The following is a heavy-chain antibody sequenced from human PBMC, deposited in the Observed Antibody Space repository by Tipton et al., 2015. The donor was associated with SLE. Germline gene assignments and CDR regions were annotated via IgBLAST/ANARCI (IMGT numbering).Heavy chain of an antibody. D-gene: IGHD2-15*01. CDR1: GGSISSSDFY. CDR3: ARAEGSWDAFDI. J-gene: IGHJ3*02. CDR2: IYYSGNT. V-gene: IGHV4-39*07. Sequence: TLSLTCTVSGGSISSSDFYWAWIRQPPGKGLEWIGSIYYSGNTYYNPSLKNRVTISVDTSKNQFSLKLSSVTAADTAVYYCARAEGSWDAFDIWGQGTMVTVSS.